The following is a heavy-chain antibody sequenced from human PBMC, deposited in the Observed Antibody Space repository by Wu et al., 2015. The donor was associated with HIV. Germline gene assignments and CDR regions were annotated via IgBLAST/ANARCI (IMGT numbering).Heavy chain of an antibody. V-gene: IGHV1-69*12. D-gene: IGHD2-2*01. Sequence: QVQLVQSGAEVKKPGSSVKVSCKASGGTFSSYAISWVRQAPGQGLEWMGGIIPIFGTANYAQKFQGRVTITADESTSTAYMELSSLRSEDTAVYYCARWDCSSTSCSPSYYYMDVWGQRDHGHRLL. CDR1: GGTFSSYA. CDR2: IIPIFGTA. CDR3: ARWDCSSTSCSPSYYYMDV. J-gene: IGHJ6*03.